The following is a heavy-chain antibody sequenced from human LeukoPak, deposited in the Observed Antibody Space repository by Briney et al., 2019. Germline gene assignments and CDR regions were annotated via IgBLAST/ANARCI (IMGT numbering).Heavy chain of an antibody. D-gene: IGHD4-11*01. V-gene: IGHV4-61*08. CDR3: ANYHDYSNFQGAYYLDY. J-gene: IGHJ4*02. CDR1: GFSLSTSGMC. Sequence: SGPALVKPTQTLTLTCTFSGFSLSTSGMCVSWIRQPPGKALEWIGNIYYSGSTNYNPSLKSRVTISVDTSKNQFSLKLSSVTAADTAVYYCANYHDYSNFQGAYYLDYWGQGTLVTVSS. CDR2: IYYSGST.